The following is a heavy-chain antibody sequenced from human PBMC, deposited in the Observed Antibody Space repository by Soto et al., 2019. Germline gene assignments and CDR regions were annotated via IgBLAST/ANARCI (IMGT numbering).Heavy chain of an antibody. CDR1: GFTFRDAW. Sequence: GGSLRLSCGASGFTFRDAWFNWVRQAPGERPEWVGRIKSKSDGGAIDYAAPVKGRFTISRDDSRNTLYLQMNSLKTEDTAVYYCTTGRRSSGWHAYSWGQGTLVTVSS. CDR2: IKSKSDGGAI. CDR3: TTGRRSSGWHAYS. D-gene: IGHD6-19*01. J-gene: IGHJ4*02. V-gene: IGHV3-15*07.